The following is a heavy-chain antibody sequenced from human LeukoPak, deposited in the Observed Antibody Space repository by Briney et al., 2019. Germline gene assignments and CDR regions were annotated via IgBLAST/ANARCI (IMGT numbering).Heavy chain of an antibody. CDR3: AREGYDFWSGYYTRDNYYYMDV. D-gene: IGHD3-3*01. CDR2: IFYSGST. Sequence: SETLSLTCIVSGGSISSSSYYWGWIRQPPGKGLEWIGSIFYSGSTYYNPSLKRRLTISVDTSKNQFSLKLTSVTAADTAVYYCAREGYDFWSGYYTRDNYYYMDVWGKGTTVTVSS. J-gene: IGHJ6*03. CDR1: GGSISSSSYY. V-gene: IGHV4-39*07.